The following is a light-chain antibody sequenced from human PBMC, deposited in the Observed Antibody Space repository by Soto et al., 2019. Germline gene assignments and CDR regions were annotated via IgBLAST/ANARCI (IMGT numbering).Light chain of an antibody. V-gene: IGKV3-20*01. CDR3: HQYGSSPQT. J-gene: IGKJ1*01. Sequence: TQSPSSLSASVGDRVTLSCRASQSVSSSYLAWYQQKPGQAPRLLIYGASSRATGIPDRFTGSGSGTDFTLTISRLEPEDFAVFYCHQYGSSPQTFGQGTKVDIK. CDR2: GAS. CDR1: QSVSSSY.